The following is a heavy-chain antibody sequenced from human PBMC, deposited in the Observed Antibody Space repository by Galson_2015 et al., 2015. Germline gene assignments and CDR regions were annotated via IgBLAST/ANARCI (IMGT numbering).Heavy chain of an antibody. CDR2: IYPGDSEA. D-gene: IGHD6-13*01. Sequence: QSGAEVKKPGESLKISCKGSGYSFSSYWIGWVRQMPGKGLEWMGVIYPGDSEAKYSPSFQGQVTISADKSINTAYLQWSSLKTSDAAMYYCARSISSVNWLDPWGQGTLVTVSS. J-gene: IGHJ5*02. V-gene: IGHV5-51*01. CDR1: GYSFSSYW. CDR3: ARSISSVNWLDP.